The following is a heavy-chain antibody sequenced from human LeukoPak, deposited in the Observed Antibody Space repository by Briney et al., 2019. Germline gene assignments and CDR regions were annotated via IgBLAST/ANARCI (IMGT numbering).Heavy chain of an antibody. CDR1: GFTFSSYA. J-gene: IGHJ3*02. D-gene: IGHD5-24*01. Sequence: GRSLRLSCAASGFTFSSYAMHWVGQAPGRGREWVAGISYDGSNKYYADSVKGRFTISRDNSKNTLYLQMNSLRAEDTAVYYCARDGGYGYNFYDAFDIWGQGTMVTVSS. V-gene: IGHV3-30-3*01. CDR2: ISYDGSNK. CDR3: ARDGGYGYNFYDAFDI.